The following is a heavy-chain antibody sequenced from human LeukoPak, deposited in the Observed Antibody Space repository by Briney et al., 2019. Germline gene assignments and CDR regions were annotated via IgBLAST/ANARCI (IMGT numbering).Heavy chain of an antibody. V-gene: IGHV3-48*03. J-gene: IGHJ4*02. D-gene: IGHD3-9*01. CDR1: GFTFSSYE. CDR3: ARSRGYDILTGYGDYFDY. CDR2: ISSSGSTI. Sequence: GGSLRLSCAASGFTFSSYEMNWVRQAPGKGLEWVSYISSSGSTIYYADSVKGRFTISRDNAKNSLYLQMNSLRAEDTAVYYCARSRGYDILTGYGDYFDYWGQGTLVTVSS.